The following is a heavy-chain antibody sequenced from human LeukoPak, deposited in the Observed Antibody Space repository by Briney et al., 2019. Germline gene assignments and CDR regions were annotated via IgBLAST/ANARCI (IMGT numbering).Heavy chain of an antibody. CDR2: IRYDGSHK. Sequence: GGSLRLSCAASGFTFSSYDMHWVRQAPGKGLGWVAFIRYDGSHKYYADSVKGRFTISRDNSKKTLYLQMNSMRAEDTAVYYCAKDGRTYDYDSGYSRFDPWGQGTLVTVSS. J-gene: IGHJ5*02. V-gene: IGHV3-30*02. CDR3: AKDGRTYDYDSGYSRFDP. D-gene: IGHD3-10*01. CDR1: GFTFSSYD.